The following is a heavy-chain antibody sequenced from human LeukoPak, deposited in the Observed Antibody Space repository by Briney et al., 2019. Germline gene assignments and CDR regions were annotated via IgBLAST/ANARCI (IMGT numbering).Heavy chain of an antibody. Sequence: SETLSLTCTVSGGSISSSSYYWGWIRQPTGKGLEWIGSIYYSGSTYYNPSLKSRVTISVDTSKNQFSLKLSFVTAADTAVYYCASPIVVVPAAIFHFDYWGQGTLVTVSS. D-gene: IGHD2-2*02. CDR3: ASPIVVVPAAIFHFDY. J-gene: IGHJ4*02. CDR1: GGSISSSSYY. V-gene: IGHV4-39*01. CDR2: IYYSGST.